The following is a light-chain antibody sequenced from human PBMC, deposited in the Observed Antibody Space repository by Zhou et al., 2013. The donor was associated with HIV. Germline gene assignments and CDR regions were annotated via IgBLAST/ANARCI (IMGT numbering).Light chain of an antibody. Sequence: DIQMTQSPSTLSASVGDRVTIACRASQTISNWLAWYQQRPGKAPKLLIYKASILQDGVPLRFSGSRSETEFTLTISSLQPDDSAIYYCQQYNTYPITFGQGTRL. CDR3: QQYNTYPIT. CDR1: QTISNW. CDR2: KAS. V-gene: IGKV1-5*03. J-gene: IGKJ5*01.